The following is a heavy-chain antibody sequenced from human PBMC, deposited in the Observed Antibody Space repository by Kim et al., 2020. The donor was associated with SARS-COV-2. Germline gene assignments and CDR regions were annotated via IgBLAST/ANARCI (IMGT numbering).Heavy chain of an antibody. J-gene: IGHJ4*01. V-gene: IGHV3-49*03. D-gene: IGHD6-19*01. CDR3: GMSPVAGWVPRYYFDH. CDR2: IRTNSYGGTT. Sequence: GGSLRLSCTASGYSFGDYAMSWFRQTPEKGLEWVGFIRTNSYGGTTEYAASVRGRCTISRDDSRSIAYLQINSLRSEDTGIYYCGMSPVAGWVPRYYFDHWGXXXPVXVSS. CDR1: GYSFGDYA.